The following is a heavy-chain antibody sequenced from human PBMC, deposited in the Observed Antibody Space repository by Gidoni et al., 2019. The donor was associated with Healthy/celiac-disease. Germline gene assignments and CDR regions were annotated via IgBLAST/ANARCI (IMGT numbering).Heavy chain of an antibody. J-gene: IGHJ3*02. V-gene: IGHV4-59*01. CDR1: GGSISSYY. CDR3: ARGQPRGDAFDI. D-gene: IGHD2-2*01. CDR2: IYYSGST. Sequence: QVQLQESGPGLVKPSETLSLTCTVSGGSISSYYWSWIRQPPGKGLEWIGYIYYSGSTNYNPSLKSRVTISVDTSKNQFSLKLSSVTAADTAVYYCARGQPRGDAFDIWGQGTMVTVSS.